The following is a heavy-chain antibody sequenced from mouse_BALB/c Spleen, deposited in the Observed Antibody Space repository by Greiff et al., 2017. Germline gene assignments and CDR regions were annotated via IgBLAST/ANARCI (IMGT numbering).Heavy chain of an antibody. D-gene: IGHD2-4*01. CDR1: GYTFTSYW. CDR3: ASLYDSCAY. V-gene: IGHV1-7*01. Sequence: VQLQQSGAELAKPGASVKMSCKASGYTFTSYWMHWVKQRPGQGLEWIGYINPSTGYTEYNQKFKDKATLTADKSSSTAYMQLSSLTSEDSAVYYCASLYDSCAYWGQGTLVTVSA. CDR2: INPSTGYT. J-gene: IGHJ3*01.